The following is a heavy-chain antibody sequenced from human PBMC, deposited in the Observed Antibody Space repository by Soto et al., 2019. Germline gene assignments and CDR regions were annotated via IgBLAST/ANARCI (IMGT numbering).Heavy chain of an antibody. CDR2: IYYSGST. J-gene: IGHJ6*04. CDR3: ARGNWNVSMDV. CDR1: GGSISSGGYY. Sequence: PSETLSLTCFVSGGSISSGGYYWSWIRQHPGKGLEWIGYIYYSGSTYYKPSLKSRVTISVDTSKNQFSLKLSSVTAADTAVYYCARGNWNVSMDVWGKGTTVTVSS. V-gene: IGHV4-31*03. D-gene: IGHD1-20*01.